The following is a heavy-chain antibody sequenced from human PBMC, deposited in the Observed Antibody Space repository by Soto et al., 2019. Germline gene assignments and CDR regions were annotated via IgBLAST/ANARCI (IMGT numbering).Heavy chain of an antibody. CDR3: ARSPRGRRYCSGGSCYSSIYYFDY. Sequence: QLQLQESGPGLVKPSETLSLTCTVSGGSISSSSYYWGWIRQPPGKGLEWIGSIYYSGSTYYNPSLKSRVTISVDTSKNQFSLKLSSVTAADTAVYYCARSPRGRRYCSGGSCYSSIYYFDYWGQGTLVTVSS. V-gene: IGHV4-39*01. CDR1: GGSISSSSYY. CDR2: IYYSGST. D-gene: IGHD2-15*01. J-gene: IGHJ4*02.